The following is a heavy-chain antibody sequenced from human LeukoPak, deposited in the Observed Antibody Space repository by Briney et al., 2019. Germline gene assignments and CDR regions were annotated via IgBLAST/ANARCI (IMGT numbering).Heavy chain of an antibody. J-gene: IGHJ4*02. CDR2: IYYSGST. Sequence: SETLSLTCTVSGGSISSSSYYWSWIRQPPGKGLEWIGYIYYSGSTNYNPSLKSRVTISVDTSKNQFSLKLSSVTAADTAVYYCARASSGSYYGSTVNFDYWGQGTLVTVSS. CDR3: ARASSGSYYGSTVNFDY. CDR1: GGSISSSSYY. V-gene: IGHV4-61*01. D-gene: IGHD1-26*01.